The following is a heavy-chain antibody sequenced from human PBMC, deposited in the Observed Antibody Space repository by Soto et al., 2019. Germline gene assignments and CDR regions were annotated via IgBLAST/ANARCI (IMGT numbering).Heavy chain of an antibody. V-gene: IGHV4-59*01. CDR3: ARGAQVDSGYVFPNYYFDY. J-gene: IGHJ4*02. Sequence: QVQLQESGPGLVKPSETLSLTCTVSGGSISSYYWSWIRQPPGKGLEWIGYIYYSGSTNYNPSLKSRVTISVDTSKNQFSLKLSSVTAADTAVYYCARGAQVDSGYVFPNYYFDYWGQGTLVTVSS. CDR1: GGSISSYY. CDR2: IYYSGST. D-gene: IGHD5-12*01.